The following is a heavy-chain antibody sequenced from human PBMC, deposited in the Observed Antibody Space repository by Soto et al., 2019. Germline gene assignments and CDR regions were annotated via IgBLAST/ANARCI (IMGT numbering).Heavy chain of an antibody. CDR3: ATFPGGYDYYYYGMDV. D-gene: IGHD3-22*01. Sequence: PGGSLRLSCAASGFPFSSYSMNWVRQAPGKGLEWVSSISSSSSYIYYADSVKGRFTISRDNAKNSLYLQMNSLRAEDTAVYYCATFPGGYDYYYYGMDVGGQGTTVTVSS. CDR2: ISSSSSYI. J-gene: IGHJ6*02. V-gene: IGHV3-21*01. CDR1: GFPFSSYS.